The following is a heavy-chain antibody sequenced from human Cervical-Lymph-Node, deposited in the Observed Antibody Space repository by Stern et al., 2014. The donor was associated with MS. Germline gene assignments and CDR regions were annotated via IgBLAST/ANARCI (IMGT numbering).Heavy chain of an antibody. CDR3: ARDPGGYFHGMDV. Sequence: QVQLMQSGGEVKKPGASAKVSCKASGYTFTRYGIAWVRQAPGQSLEWMGWISTYNANTGFAQRFQERLSMTTDTSTSTVYMELRSLRSDDTAVYYCARDPGGYFHGMDVWGQGTTVTVSS. CDR1: GYTFTRYG. D-gene: IGHD2/OR15-2a*01. V-gene: IGHV1-18*01. J-gene: IGHJ6*02. CDR2: ISTYNANT.